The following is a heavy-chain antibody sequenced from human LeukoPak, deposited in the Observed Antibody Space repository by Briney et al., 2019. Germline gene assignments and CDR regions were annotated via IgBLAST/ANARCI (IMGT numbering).Heavy chain of an antibody. CDR1: GYTFTSYG. CDR3: ARDRGDPNWFDP. V-gene: IGHV1-18*01. J-gene: IGHJ5*02. CDR2: ISAYNGDI. D-gene: IGHD5-24*01. Sequence: ASVKVSCKASGYTFTSYGISWVRQAPGQGLEWMGWISAYNGDISYAQKFQDRVTMTTDTSTNTAYMEMRSLTSDDTAVYYCARDRGDPNWFDPWGQGTLVTVSS.